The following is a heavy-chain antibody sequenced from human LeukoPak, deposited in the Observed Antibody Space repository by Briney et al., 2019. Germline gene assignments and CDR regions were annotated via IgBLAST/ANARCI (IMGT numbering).Heavy chain of an antibody. CDR3: AKDQQVGAAAYYFDS. CDR2: IANDGKDK. Sequence: GGSLRLSCAASGFTFSSYSMNWVRQAPGKGLEWVAVIANDGKDKKYRDSVKGRFSISRDNSKSTLYLQMNSLRAEDTGVYYCAKDQQVGAAAYYFDSWGQGTLVTVPS. CDR1: GFTFSSYS. J-gene: IGHJ4*02. D-gene: IGHD6-13*01. V-gene: IGHV3-30*18.